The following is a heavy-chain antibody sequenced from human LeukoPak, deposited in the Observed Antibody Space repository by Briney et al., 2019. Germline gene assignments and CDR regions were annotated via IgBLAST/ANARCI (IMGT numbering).Heavy chain of an antibody. D-gene: IGHD3-3*01. CDR3: ARACYDFWSGYFDY. J-gene: IGHJ4*02. CDR1: GGSFSGYY. CDR2: INHSGST. Sequence: SETLSLTCAVYGGSFSGYYWSWIRQPPGKGLEWIGEINHSGSTNYNPSLKSRVTISVDTSKNQFSLKLSSVTAADTAVYYSARACYDFWSGYFDYWGQGTLVTVSS. V-gene: IGHV4-34*01.